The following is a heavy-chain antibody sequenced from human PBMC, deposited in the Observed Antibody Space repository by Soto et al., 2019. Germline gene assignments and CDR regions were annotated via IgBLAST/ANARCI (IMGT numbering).Heavy chain of an antibody. J-gene: IGHJ4*02. Sequence: QVQLQESGPGLVKPSETLSLTCTVSGGSVTSDNYYWSWIRQPPGKGLEWVGFIYYTWSTHYNPSLKSRVTISVDTSKNQFSLKLSSVTAADTAVYYCARGVGPGLTDYFDSWGQGTLVTVSS. CDR1: GGSVTSDNYY. V-gene: IGHV4-61*01. CDR3: ARGVGPGLTDYFDS. D-gene: IGHD2-15*01. CDR2: IYYTWST.